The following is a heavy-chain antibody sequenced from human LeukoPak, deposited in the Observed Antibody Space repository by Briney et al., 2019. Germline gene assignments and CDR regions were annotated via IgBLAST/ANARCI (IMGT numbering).Heavy chain of an antibody. Sequence: GGSLRLSCAASGFTFSSYAMSWVRQAPGKGLEWVSAISGSGGSTYYADSVKGRFTISRDNSKNTLYLQMNSLRAEDTAVYYCAKRSDTAMDPGYYFDYWGRGTLVTVSS. J-gene: IGHJ4*02. CDR2: ISGSGGST. CDR1: GFTFSSYA. CDR3: AKRSDTAMDPGYYFDY. D-gene: IGHD5-18*01. V-gene: IGHV3-23*01.